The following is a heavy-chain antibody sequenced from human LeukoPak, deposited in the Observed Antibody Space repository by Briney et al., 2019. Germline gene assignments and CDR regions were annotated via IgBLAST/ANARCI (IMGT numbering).Heavy chain of an antibody. D-gene: IGHD3-10*01. Sequence: ASVKVSCKASGGTFSSYAISWVRQAPGQGLEWMGRIIPILGIANYAQKFQGRVTITADKSTSTAYMELSSLRSEDTAVYYCASLIWFGELPTPYYYYYGMDVWGQGTTVTVSS. CDR1: GGTFSSYA. J-gene: IGHJ6*02. CDR2: IIPILGIA. CDR3: ASLIWFGELPTPYYYYYGMDV. V-gene: IGHV1-69*04.